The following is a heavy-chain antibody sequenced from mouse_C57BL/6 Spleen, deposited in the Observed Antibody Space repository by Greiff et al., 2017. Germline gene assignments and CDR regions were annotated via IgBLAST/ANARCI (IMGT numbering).Heavy chain of an antibody. CDR1: GYTFTSYD. Sequence: VQLQESGPELVKPGASVKLSCKASGYTFTSYDINWVKQRPGQGLEWIGWIYPRDGSTKYNEKFKGKATLTVDTSSSTAYMELHSLTSEDSAVYFCARSGNYGSSYVRDYFDYWGQGTTLTVSS. CDR2: IYPRDGST. J-gene: IGHJ2*01. CDR3: ARSGNYGSSYVRDYFDY. D-gene: IGHD1-1*01. V-gene: IGHV1-85*01.